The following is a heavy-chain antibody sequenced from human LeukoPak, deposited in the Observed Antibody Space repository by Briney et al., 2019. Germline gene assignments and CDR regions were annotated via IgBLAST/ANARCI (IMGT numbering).Heavy chain of an antibody. CDR1: GYTFTSYD. CDR2: MNPNSGNT. CDR3: LVYYDSSGYYSPNDY. Sequence: ASVKISCKASGYTFTSYDINWVRQATGQGLEWMGWMNPNSGNTGYAQKFQGRVTMTRNTSISTAYMELSSLRSEDTAVYYCLVYYDSSGYYSPNDYWGQGTLVTVSS. J-gene: IGHJ4*02. D-gene: IGHD3-22*01. V-gene: IGHV1-8*01.